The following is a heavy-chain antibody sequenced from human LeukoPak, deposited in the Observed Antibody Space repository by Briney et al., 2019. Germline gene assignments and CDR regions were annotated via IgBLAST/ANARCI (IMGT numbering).Heavy chain of an antibody. J-gene: IGHJ3*02. CDR2: ISTSSSTI. Sequence: GGSLRLSCAAPGFTFSSYSMNWVRQAPGKGLEWVSYISTSSSTIYYADSVKGRFTISRDNAKNSLYLQMNSLRAEDTAVYYCARWRGALDAFDIWGQGTMVTVSS. CDR3: ARWRGALDAFDI. D-gene: IGHD3-10*01. CDR1: GFTFSSYS. V-gene: IGHV3-48*01.